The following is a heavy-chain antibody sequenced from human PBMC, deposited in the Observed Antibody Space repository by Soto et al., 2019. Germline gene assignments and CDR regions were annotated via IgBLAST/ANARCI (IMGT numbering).Heavy chain of an antibody. J-gene: IGHJ5*02. CDR2: ITNNGNHT. D-gene: IGHD1-20*01. Sequence: QAQVVESGGGLVKPGGSLRLSCAASGFIFSDYYMTWIRQAPGKGLEWVSYITNNGNHTDYADSVRGRFTISRDNTKNSLYLQMNSLRAEDTAVYYCVAGNWWLDPWGQGMLVTVSS. V-gene: IGHV3-11*06. CDR3: VAGNWWLDP. CDR1: GFIFSDYY.